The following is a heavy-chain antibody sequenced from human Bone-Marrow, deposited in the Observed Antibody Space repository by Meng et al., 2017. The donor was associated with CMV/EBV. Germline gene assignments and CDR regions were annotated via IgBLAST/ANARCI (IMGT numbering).Heavy chain of an antibody. V-gene: IGHV6-1*01. CDR2: TYYRSKWYD. D-gene: IGHD3-22*01. Sequence: SQTLSLTCAISGDSVSSNSAAWNWIRQSPSRGLEWLGRTYYRSKWYDDYAMAVKSRITINPDTSKNQLSLQLNPVTTEDTAVYYCERDYYESGAYYYTDEYYHGLDVWGQGTTVTVSS. CDR1: GDSVSSNSAA. CDR3: ERDYYESGAYYYTDEYYHGLDV. J-gene: IGHJ6*02.